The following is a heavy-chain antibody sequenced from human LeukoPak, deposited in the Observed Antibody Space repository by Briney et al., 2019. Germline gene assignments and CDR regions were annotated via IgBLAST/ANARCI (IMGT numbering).Heavy chain of an antibody. CDR3: ASLGYCSSTSCSPGYNWFDP. V-gene: IGHV4-34*01. CDR1: GGSFSGYY. D-gene: IGHD2-2*01. CDR2: INHSGST. J-gene: IGHJ5*02. Sequence: SETLSLTCAVYGGSFSGYYWSWIRQPPGKGLEWIGEINHSGSTNYNPSLKSRVTISVDTSKNQFSLNLSSVTAADTAVYYCASLGYCSSTSCSPGYNWFDPWGQGTLVTVSS.